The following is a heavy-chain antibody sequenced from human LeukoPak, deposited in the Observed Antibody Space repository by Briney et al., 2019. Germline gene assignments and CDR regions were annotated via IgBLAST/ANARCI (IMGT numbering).Heavy chain of an antibody. J-gene: IGHJ4*02. CDR2: IYGSGVSI. Sequence: AGGSLRLSCVASGFTFEKYVMNWVRQAPGKGLEWLATIYGSGVSISYADSVKGRFTISRDNSNNTLYLQMNSLRAEDTAMYFCAKDLGWELPAEAYWGQGIPVTVSS. D-gene: IGHD1-26*01. CDR3: AKDLGWELPAEAY. CDR1: GFTFEKYV. V-gene: IGHV3-23*01.